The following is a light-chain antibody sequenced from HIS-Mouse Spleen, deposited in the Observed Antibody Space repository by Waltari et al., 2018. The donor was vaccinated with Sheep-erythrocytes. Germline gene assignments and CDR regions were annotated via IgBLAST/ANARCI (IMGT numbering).Light chain of an antibody. J-gene: IGLJ3*02. CDR3: SSYAGSNNWV. V-gene: IGLV2-8*01. CDR1: SSDVGVFYY. Sequence: QSALTHPPSSSGSPGQSVTISCTGTSSDVGVFYYVSWYHQHPGKAPKLMIYEVSKRPSGVPDRFSGSKSGNTASLTVSGLQAEDEADYYCSSYAGSNNWVFGGGTKLTVL. CDR2: EVS.